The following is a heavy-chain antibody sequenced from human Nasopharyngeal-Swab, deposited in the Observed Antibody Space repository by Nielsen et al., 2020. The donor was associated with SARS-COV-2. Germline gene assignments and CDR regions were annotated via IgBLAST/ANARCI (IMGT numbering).Heavy chain of an antibody. CDR2: IWYDGSNK. CDR1: GFTFSSYG. V-gene: IGHV3-33*01. CDR3: ARGYGMTTVFEGDY. Sequence: GESLKISCVASGFTFSSYGMHWVRQAPGKGLEWVAVIWYDGSNKYYADSVKGRFTISRDNSKNTLYLQMNGLRAEDTAVYYCARGYGMTTVFEGDYWGQGTLVTVSS. J-gene: IGHJ4*02. D-gene: IGHD4-17*01.